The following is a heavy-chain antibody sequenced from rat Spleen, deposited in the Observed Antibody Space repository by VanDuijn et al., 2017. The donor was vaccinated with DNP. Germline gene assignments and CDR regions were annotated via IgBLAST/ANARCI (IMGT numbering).Heavy chain of an antibody. CDR1: GFSLASYT. J-gene: IGHJ2*01. CDR2: ISNSGIT. CDR3: TRYYGYRYFDN. Sequence: QVQLKESGPGLVQPSQTLSLTCTVPGFSLASYTVSWVRQPPGKGLEWIAAISNSGITYYNSALKSRLSISRDTSNSQLFLKMNSLQTEDTAIYFCTRYYGYRYFDNWGQGVMVTVSS. V-gene: IGHV2-6*01. D-gene: IGHD1-7*01.